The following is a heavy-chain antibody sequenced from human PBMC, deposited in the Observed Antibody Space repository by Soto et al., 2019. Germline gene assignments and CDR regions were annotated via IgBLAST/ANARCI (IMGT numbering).Heavy chain of an antibody. Sequence: QITLKESGPTLVKPTQTLTLTCTFSGFSLSTSGVGVGWIRQPPGEALEWLALIYWDDDKRYSPSLKSRLTIPXDTSKNQVVLTMTDMDPVDTATYFCAHRRNVELGPLRLFDYWGQGTQVTVSS. V-gene: IGHV2-5*02. CDR2: IYWDDDK. CDR3: AHRRNVELGPLRLFDY. CDR1: GFSLSTSGVG. D-gene: IGHD2-15*01. J-gene: IGHJ4*02.